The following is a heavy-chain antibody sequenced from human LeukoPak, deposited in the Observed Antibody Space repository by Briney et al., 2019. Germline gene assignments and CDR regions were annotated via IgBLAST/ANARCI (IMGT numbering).Heavy chain of an antibody. J-gene: IGHJ4*02. Sequence: GGSLRLSCAASGFTFSSYGMHWVRQAPGKGLEWVAYIQYDGSNEQYAHSVKGRFTISRDNSKNTLYLQMNSLRAEDTAVYYCAKDYYSSGWSVVSYYFDYWGQGTLGTVSS. CDR2: IQYDGSNE. CDR3: AKDYYSSGWSVVSYYFDY. V-gene: IGHV3-30*02. CDR1: GFTFSSYG. D-gene: IGHD6-19*01.